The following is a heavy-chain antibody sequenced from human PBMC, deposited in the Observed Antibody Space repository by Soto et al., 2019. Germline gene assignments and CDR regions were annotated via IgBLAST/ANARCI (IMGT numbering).Heavy chain of an antibody. V-gene: IGHV3-30-3*01. CDR3: ARGAEVGAAPVGGY. J-gene: IGHJ4*02. Sequence: PVGSLRLSCAASGFTFSSYAMHGARQAQGKGLEWVAVISYDGSNKYYADSVKGRFTISRDNSKNTLYLQMNSLRAEDTAVYYCARGAEVGAAPVGGYWGQGTLVTVSS. D-gene: IGHD2-15*01. CDR1: GFTFSSYA. CDR2: ISYDGSNK.